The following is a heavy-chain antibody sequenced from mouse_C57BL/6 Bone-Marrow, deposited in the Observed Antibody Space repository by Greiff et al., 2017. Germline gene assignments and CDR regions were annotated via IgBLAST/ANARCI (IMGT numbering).Heavy chain of an antibody. CDR1: GYTFTDYN. J-gene: IGHJ3*01. D-gene: IGHD2-4*01. CDR2: INPNNGGT. CDR3: ARLDDYDPFAY. Sequence: EVQLQHSGPELVKPGASVKIPCKASGYTFTDYNMDWVKQSHGKSLEWIGDINPNNGGTIYNQKFKGKATLTVDKSSSTAYMELRSLTSEDTAVYYCARLDDYDPFAYWGQGTLVTVSA. V-gene: IGHV1-18*01.